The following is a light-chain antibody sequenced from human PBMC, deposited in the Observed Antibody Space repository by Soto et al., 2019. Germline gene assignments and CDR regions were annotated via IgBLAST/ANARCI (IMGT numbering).Light chain of an antibody. CDR3: QVWDSGTVV. CDR2: RDS. J-gene: IGLJ2*01. V-gene: IGLV3-9*01. CDR1: NIGRKS. Sequence: SYELTQPPSVSVAPGQTARITCGENNIGRKSVHWYQQKPGQAPILVIYRDSNRPSGIPERFSGSNSGNTATLTISRAQAGDESDYYCQVWDSGTVVFGGGTKLTVL.